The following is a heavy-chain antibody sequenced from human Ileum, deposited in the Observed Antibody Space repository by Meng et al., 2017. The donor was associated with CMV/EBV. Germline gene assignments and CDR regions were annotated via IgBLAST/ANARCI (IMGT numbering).Heavy chain of an antibody. Sequence: GESLKISCAASGFTFSSYSMNWVRQAPGKGLEWVSYISSSSSTIYYADSVKGRFTISRDNAKNSLYLQMNSLRAEDTAVYYCATSRTFDYWGQGTLVTVS. CDR1: GFTFSSYS. J-gene: IGHJ4*02. CDR3: ATSRTFDY. CDR2: ISSSSSTI. V-gene: IGHV3-48*04.